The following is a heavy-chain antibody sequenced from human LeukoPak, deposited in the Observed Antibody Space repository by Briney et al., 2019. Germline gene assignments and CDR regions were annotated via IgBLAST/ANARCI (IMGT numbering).Heavy chain of an antibody. CDR2: IYYSGST. CDR3: ARLLFRYCSGGSCPDAFDI. Sequence: SETLSLTCTVSGGSISSYYWSWIRQPPGKGLEWIGYIYYSGSTNSNPSLKSRVTISVDTSKSQFSLKLSSVTAADTAVYYCARLLFRYCSGGSCPDAFDIWGQGTMVTVSS. J-gene: IGHJ3*02. D-gene: IGHD2-15*01. V-gene: IGHV4-59*08. CDR1: GGSISSYY.